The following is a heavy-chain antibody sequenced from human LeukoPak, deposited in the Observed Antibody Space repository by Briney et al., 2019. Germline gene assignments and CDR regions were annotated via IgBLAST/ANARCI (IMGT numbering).Heavy chain of an antibody. V-gene: IGHV1-18*01. CDR1: GYTFTIYG. D-gene: IGHD6-19*01. CDR2: ISGYYGNT. J-gene: IGHJ4*02. Sequence: SVKVSCKASGYTFTIYGISWVRQAPGQGLEWMGWISGYYGNTDSAQNLQGRVTMTRDTSTSTAYMELRNLTSDDTAVYYCARRGPVGGGWGFDYWGQGTLVTVSS. CDR3: ARRGPVGGGWGFDY.